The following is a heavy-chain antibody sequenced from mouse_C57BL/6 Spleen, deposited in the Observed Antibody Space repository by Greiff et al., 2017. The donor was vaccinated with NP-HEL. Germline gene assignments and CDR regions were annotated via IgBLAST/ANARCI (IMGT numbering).Heavy chain of an antibody. V-gene: IGHV1-15*01. J-gene: IGHJ2*01. CDR2: IEPETGGT. D-gene: IGHD2-3*01. CDR3: TKRGWSEVYFDY. CDR1: GYTFTDKE. Sequence: QVQLQQPGAGLVRPGASVTLSCKASGYTFTDKERTWGKQTPLHGLEWIGAIEPETGGTAYNQKFKGKAILTADKSSSTAYMELRSLTSEDSAVYYCTKRGWSEVYFDYWGQGTTLTVSS.